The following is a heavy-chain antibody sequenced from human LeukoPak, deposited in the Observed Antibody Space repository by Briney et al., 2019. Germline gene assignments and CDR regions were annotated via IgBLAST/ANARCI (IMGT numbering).Heavy chain of an antibody. J-gene: IGHJ4*02. V-gene: IGHV3-7*03. CDR1: RFTISSYW. CDR3: ARRYFDY. CDR2: IKQDGSEE. Sequence: GGSLRLSCVASRFTISSYWMHWVRQAPGKGLEWVANIKQDGSEEYYVDSVKGRFTISRDNAKNSLYLQMNSLRAEDTAVYYCARRYFDYWGQGILVTVSP.